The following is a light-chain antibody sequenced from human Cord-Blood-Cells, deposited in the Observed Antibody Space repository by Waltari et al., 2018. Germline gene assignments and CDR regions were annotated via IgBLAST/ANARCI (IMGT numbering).Light chain of an antibody. CDR1: QSVSSN. Sequence: EIVMTQSPATLSVSPGERATLSCRGSQSVSSNLAWYQQKPGQAPRLLIDGASHRATGIPARFSGSGSGTEFTLTISSLQSEDFAVYYCQQYNNWPPLTFGGGTKVEIK. J-gene: IGKJ4*01. V-gene: IGKV3-15*01. CDR2: GAS. CDR3: QQYNNWPPLT.